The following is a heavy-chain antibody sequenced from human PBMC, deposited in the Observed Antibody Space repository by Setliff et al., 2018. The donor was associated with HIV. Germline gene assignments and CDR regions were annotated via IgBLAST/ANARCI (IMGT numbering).Heavy chain of an antibody. J-gene: IGHJ3*01. CDR2: IRSNVDGGIT. Sequence: PGESLKISCVASGFYFNNAWMTWVRQAPGKGLEWLGRIRSNVDGGITEYAASVRGRFTVSRDDSRKTVYLQMNSLKTEDTAVYRCTFDSTGFHAFDVWGQGTMVTVSS. CDR1: GFYFNNAW. D-gene: IGHD3-22*01. CDR3: TFDSTGFHAFDV. V-gene: IGHV3-15*01.